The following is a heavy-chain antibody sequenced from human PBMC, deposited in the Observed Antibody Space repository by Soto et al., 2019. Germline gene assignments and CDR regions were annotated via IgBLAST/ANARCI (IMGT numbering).Heavy chain of an antibody. CDR3: ARVPVLEYSSSLYYFDY. Sequence: QVQLVQSGAEVKKPGASVKVSCKASGYTFTRYGISWVRQAPGQGLEWMGWISAYNGNTNYAQKLQGRVTMTTDTSTSTAYMELRSLRSDDTAVYYCARVPVLEYSSSLYYFDYWGQGTLVTVSS. CDR2: ISAYNGNT. V-gene: IGHV1-18*01. D-gene: IGHD6-6*01. CDR1: GYTFTRYG. J-gene: IGHJ4*02.